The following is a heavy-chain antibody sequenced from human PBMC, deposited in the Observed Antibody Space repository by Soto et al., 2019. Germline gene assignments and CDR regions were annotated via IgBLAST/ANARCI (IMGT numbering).Heavy chain of an antibody. D-gene: IGHD3-10*01. J-gene: IGHJ5*02. CDR1: GGSISSYY. V-gene: IGHV4-59*01. Sequence: SETLSLTCTVSGGSISSYYWSWIRQPPGEGLEWIGYIYYSGGTNYNPSLKSRVTISVDTSKNQFSLKLSSVTAADTAVYYCARADYYGSGSYRGWFDPWGQGTLVTVS. CDR2: IYYSGGT. CDR3: ARADYYGSGSYRGWFDP.